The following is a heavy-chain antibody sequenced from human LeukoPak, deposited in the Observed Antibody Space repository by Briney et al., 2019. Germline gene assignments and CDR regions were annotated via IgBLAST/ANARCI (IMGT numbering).Heavy chain of an antibody. CDR1: AFTFSSYA. J-gene: IGHJ3*02. V-gene: IGHV3-23*01. CDR2: ISGSGGST. CDR3: AKRSLLWFGELFEGDAFDI. Sequence: GGSLRLSCAAYAFTFSSYAMSWVRQAPGKGLEWVSAISGSGGSTYYADSVKGRFTISRHNSKNTLYLQMNSMRAEDTAVYYCAKRSLLWFGELFEGDAFDIWGQGTMVTVSS. D-gene: IGHD3-10*01.